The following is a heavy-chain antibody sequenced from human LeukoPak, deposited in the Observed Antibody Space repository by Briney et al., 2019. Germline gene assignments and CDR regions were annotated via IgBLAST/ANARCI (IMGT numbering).Heavy chain of an antibody. J-gene: IGHJ4*02. CDR2: IKQDGSEK. CDR1: GFTFSSYW. D-gene: IGHD4-17*01. CDR3: ARSGRDYGDRPFDF. V-gene: IGHV3-7*01. Sequence: GGSLRLSCAASGFTFSSYWMSWVRQAPGKGLEWVANIKQDGSEKYYVDSVKGQITISRDNAKNSLYLQMNSLRAENTAVYYCARSGRDYGDRPFDFWGQGTLVTVSS.